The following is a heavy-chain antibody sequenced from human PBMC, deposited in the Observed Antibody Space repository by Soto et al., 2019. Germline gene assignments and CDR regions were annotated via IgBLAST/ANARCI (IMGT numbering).Heavy chain of an antibody. CDR1: SGSFSGYY. Sequence: SETLSLTCSIYSGSFSGYYWSWIRQPPGKGLEWIGEISQSGNTNYSPSLKSRVSISIETSKKQFSLNLASVSAADTAVYYCARAPKVSGSSQTRPDFWGQGTLVTVS. D-gene: IGHD6-6*01. V-gene: IGHV4-34*01. CDR2: ISQSGNT. CDR3: ARAPKVSGSSQTRPDF. J-gene: IGHJ4*02.